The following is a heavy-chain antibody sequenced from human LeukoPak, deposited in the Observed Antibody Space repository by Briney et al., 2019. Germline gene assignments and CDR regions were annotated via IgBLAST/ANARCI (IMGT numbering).Heavy chain of an antibody. CDR2: ISGSGGST. D-gene: IGHD4-17*01. CDR1: GFTFSSYA. CDR3: AKDRSVTYYFDY. Sequence: GASLRLSCAASGFTFSSYAMSWVRQAPGKGLEWVSAISGSGGSTYYADSVKGRFTISRDNSKNTLYLQMNSLRAEDTAVYYCAKDRSVTYYFDYWGQGTLVTVSS. V-gene: IGHV3-23*01. J-gene: IGHJ4*02.